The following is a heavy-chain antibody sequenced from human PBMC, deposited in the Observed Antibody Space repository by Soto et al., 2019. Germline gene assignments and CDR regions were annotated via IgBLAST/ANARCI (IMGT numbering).Heavy chain of an antibody. J-gene: IGHJ3*02. CDR1: GYTFTVYY. CDR2: SNPNSVGT. V-gene: IGHV1-2*04. Sequence: QVQLVQSGAEVKKPGASVKVYCKASGYTFTVYYMHGVRQTPGQGLEWMGWSNPNSVGTNYAQKFQGWGTRTRDTSIRTAYMELSRLRSDDTSVYYCARETLEWFAFDIWGKGTMVTVSS. D-gene: IGHD3-3*01. CDR3: ARETLEWFAFDI.